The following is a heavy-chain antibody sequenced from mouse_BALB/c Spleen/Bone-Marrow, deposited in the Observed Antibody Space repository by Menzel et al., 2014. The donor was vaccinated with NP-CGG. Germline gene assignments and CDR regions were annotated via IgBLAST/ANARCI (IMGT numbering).Heavy chain of an antibody. J-gene: IGHJ2*01. V-gene: IGHV3-1*02. CDR1: GYSITSGYG. D-gene: IGHD1-1*01. CDR3: TRETTAVADFDY. CDR2: IHYRGST. Sequence: ESGPDLVKPSQSLSLTCTVTGYSITSGYGWHWIRQFPGNTLEWMGYIHYRGSTDYNPSLKSRISITRDTSKNQFSLQLNSVTTEDTATYYCTRETTAVADFDYWGQGATLTVTS.